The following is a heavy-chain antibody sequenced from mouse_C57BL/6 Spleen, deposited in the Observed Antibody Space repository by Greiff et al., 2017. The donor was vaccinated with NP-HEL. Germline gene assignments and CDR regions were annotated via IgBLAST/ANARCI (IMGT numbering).Heavy chain of an antibody. CDR2: IDPEDGGT. J-gene: IGHJ2*01. V-gene: IGHV14-2*01. D-gene: IGHD2-4*01. CDR1: GFNITDYY. CDR3: VYEYVNYLDY. Sequence: VQLQQSGAELVKPGASVKLSCKASGFNITDYYMHWVKQRTEQGLEWIGRIDPEDGGTKYDQKFKGKATITADTSSNTAYLQLSSLTSEYTAVYYCVYEYVNYLDYWGQGTTLTVSS.